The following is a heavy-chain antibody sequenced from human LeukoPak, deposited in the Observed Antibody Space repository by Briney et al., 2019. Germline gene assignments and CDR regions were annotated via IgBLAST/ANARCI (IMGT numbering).Heavy chain of an antibody. J-gene: IGHJ4*02. CDR1: GGSISSYY. CDR2: IYYSGST. CDR3: ARSGDSSGWYASSQFDY. D-gene: IGHD6-13*01. V-gene: IGHV4-59*08. Sequence: KPSETRSLTCTVSGGSISSYYWSWIRQPPGKGLEWIGYIYYSGSTNYNPSLKSRVTISVDTSKNQFSLKLSSVTAADTAVYYCARSGDSSGWYASSQFDYWGQGTLVTVSS.